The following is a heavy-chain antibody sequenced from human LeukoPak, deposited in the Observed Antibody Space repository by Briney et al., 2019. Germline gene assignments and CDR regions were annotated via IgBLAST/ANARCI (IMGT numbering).Heavy chain of an antibody. V-gene: IGHV3-48*03. CDR3: ARLRGPGLLIWIDY. J-gene: IGHJ4*02. Sequence: GGSLRLSCAASGFTFSSYEMNWVRQAPGKGLEWVSYISSSGSTIYYADSVKGRFTISRDNAKNSLYLQMNSLRAEDTAVYYCARLRGPGLLIWIDYWGQGTLATVSS. D-gene: IGHD3/OR15-3a*01. CDR2: ISSSGSTI. CDR1: GFTFSSYE.